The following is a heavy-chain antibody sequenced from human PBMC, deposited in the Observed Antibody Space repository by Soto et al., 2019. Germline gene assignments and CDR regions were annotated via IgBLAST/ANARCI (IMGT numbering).Heavy chain of an antibody. CDR2: IKSKTDGGTT. Sequence: GGSLRLSCAASGFTFSNAWMNWVRQAPGKGLEWVGRIKSKTDGGTTDYAAPVKGRFTISRDDSKNTLYLQMNSLKTEDTAVYYCTTRESDRYYYDSSGRFDYWGQGTLVTVSS. D-gene: IGHD3-22*01. J-gene: IGHJ4*02. CDR3: TTRESDRYYYDSSGRFDY. CDR1: GFTFSNAW. V-gene: IGHV3-15*07.